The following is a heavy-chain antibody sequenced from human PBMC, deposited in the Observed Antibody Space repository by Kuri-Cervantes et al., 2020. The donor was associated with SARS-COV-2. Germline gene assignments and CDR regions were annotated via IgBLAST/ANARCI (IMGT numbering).Heavy chain of an antibody. CDR2: INPNSGGT. V-gene: IGHV1-2*02. CDR1: GYTFTGYY. Sequence: ASVKVSCKASGYTFTGYYMHWVRQAPGQGLEWMGWINPNSGGTNYAQKFQGRVTMTRDTSISTAYMELSRLRSDDTAVYYCARVSRDIVVVPAAIHYYYYMDVWAKGPRSPSP. CDR3: ARVSRDIVVVPAAIHYYYYMDV. J-gene: IGHJ6*03. D-gene: IGHD2-2*02.